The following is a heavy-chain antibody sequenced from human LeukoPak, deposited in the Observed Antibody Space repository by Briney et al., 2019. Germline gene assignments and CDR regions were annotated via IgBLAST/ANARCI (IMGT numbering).Heavy chain of an antibody. CDR3: ARLVWLGESPGSWFDS. CDR2: IHYSGST. CDR1: GGSITSHF. V-gene: IGHV4-59*11. D-gene: IGHD3-10*01. J-gene: IGHJ5*01. Sequence: SETLSPTCSVSGGSITSHFWSWIRQPPGKGLEWIGYIHYSGSTNYNPSLKSRVTISPDTSKNQLFLKLNSVTAADTAVYYCARLVWLGESPGSWFDSWGQGTLVTVSS.